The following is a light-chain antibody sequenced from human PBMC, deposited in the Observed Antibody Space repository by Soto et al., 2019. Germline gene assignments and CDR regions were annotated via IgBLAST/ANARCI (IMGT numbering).Light chain of an antibody. V-gene: IGKV3-20*01. CDR3: QQYGASPET. CDR2: NVS. Sequence: EIVLTQSPGTLSLSPGERATLSCRASQSVSSAYLAWYQQKPGQAPRLLIYNVSRRATGIPDRFSGSGSGTDFTLTVSRLEPEDVAVYYCQQYGASPETFGQGTKVEIK. J-gene: IGKJ1*01. CDR1: QSVSSAY.